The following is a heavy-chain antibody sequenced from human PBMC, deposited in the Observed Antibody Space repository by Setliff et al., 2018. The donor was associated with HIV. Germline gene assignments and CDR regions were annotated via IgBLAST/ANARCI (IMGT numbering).Heavy chain of an antibody. CDR3: ARDQEHIIMVSATGNMPGYLHYYYMDV. J-gene: IGHJ6*03. D-gene: IGHD3-10*01. V-gene: IGHV3-21*01. CDR2: ISSRGGSV. CDR1: GFTFSTSG. Sequence: PGGSLRLSCAASGFTFSTSGMNWVRQAPGKGLEWVSSISSRGGSVYYADSVRGRFTISRDNANNLLYLQMNSLRAEDTAVYYCARDQEHIIMVSATGNMPGYLHYYYMDVWGKGSTVTVSS.